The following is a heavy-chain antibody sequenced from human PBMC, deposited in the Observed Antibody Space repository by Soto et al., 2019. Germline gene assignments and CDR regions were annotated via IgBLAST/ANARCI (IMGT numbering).Heavy chain of an antibody. D-gene: IGHD2-15*01. V-gene: IGHV3-30*03. J-gene: IGHJ4*02. CDR2: VSYDGSKK. CDR3: ARDSSAGGSPFDY. CDR1: GFTFSSYG. Sequence: PGGSLRLSCTASGFTFSSYGMHWVRQAPGKGLEWVAVVSYDGSKKYYADSVKGRFTISRDNSKNTFYLQMNSLRAEDTAVYFCARDSSAGGSPFDYWGLGTLVTVSS.